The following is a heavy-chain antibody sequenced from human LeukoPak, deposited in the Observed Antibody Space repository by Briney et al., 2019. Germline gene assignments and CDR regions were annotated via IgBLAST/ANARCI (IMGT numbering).Heavy chain of an antibody. CDR2: INHSGST. D-gene: IGHD2-2*02. J-gene: IGHJ4*02. CDR1: GGSFSGYY. Sequence: SESLSLTCAVYGGSFSGYYWSWIRQPPGKGLEWIGEINHSGSTNYNPSLKSRVTISVDTSKNQFSLKLSSVTAADTAMYYCARLSGAPVRHPIYHFDYWGQGTLVTVSS. V-gene: IGHV4-34*01. CDR3: ARLSGAPVRHPIYHFDY.